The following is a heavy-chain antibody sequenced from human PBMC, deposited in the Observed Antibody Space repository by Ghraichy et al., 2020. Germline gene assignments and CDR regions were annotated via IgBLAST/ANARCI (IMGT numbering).Heavy chain of an antibody. V-gene: IGHV3-7*03. D-gene: IGHD3-10*01. CDR3: ARLTYGSGRREFDY. CDR2: IRQDEGEK. Sequence: ETLSLTCAASGFTFSSYWMSWVRQAPGKGLEWVANIRQDEGEKFYVDSVKGRFTGSRDNAKNSLYLQMNSLRVDDTAVYYCARLTYGSGRREFDYWGQGTQVTVSS. CDR1: GFTFSSYW. J-gene: IGHJ4*02.